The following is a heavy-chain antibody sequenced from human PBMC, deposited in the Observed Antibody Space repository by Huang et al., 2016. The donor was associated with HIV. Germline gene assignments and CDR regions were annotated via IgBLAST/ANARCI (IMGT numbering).Heavy chain of an antibody. J-gene: IGHJ6*02. CDR2: LSAYNGNT. V-gene: IGHV1-18*04. Sequence: QVQLVQSGAEVKKPGASVKVSCKASGYTFTSYGISWVRQAPGQGLEWMGWLSAYNGNTNDAQKLQGRVTMPPDPSTSTVNMEMRSLRSDDTAVYYCARLYLYGMDVWGQGTTVTVSS. CDR3: ARLYLYGMDV. D-gene: IGHD3-16*02. CDR1: GYTFTSYG.